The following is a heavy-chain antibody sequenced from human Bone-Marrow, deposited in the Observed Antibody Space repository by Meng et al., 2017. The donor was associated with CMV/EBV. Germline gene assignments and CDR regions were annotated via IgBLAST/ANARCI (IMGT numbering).Heavy chain of an antibody. CDR1: EFNVTSTY. V-gene: IGHV3-53*01. Sequence: GGSLRPSCAASEFNVTSTYMNWVRQAPGKGLEWVSVIYSGGHRYYAGSVKGRFTISRDNSKNTLHLQMNSLRAEDTAMYYCARAGSSSGAFDIWGQGTMVTVPS. CDR2: IYSGGHR. CDR3: ARAGSSSGAFDI. J-gene: IGHJ3*02. D-gene: IGHD6-6*01.